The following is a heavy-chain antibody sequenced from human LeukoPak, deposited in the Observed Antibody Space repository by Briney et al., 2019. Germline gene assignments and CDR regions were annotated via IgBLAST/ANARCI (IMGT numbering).Heavy chain of an antibody. V-gene: IGHV3-9*03. CDR3: ARRSDKSGYFDY. CDR1: GFTFDDYA. D-gene: IGHD1-26*01. CDR2: ISWNSGSI. J-gene: IGHJ4*02. Sequence: GRSLRLSCAASGFTFDDYAMHWVRQAPGKGLEWVSGISWNSGSIGYADSVKGRFTISRDNAKNSLYLQMNSLRAEDMASYYCARRSDKSGYFDYWGQGTLVTVSS.